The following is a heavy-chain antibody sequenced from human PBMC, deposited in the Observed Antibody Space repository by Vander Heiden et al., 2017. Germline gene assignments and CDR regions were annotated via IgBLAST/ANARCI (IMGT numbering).Heavy chain of an antibody. CDR3: AKGGNQETGDY. J-gene: IGHJ4*02. Sequence: EVQLLESGGGLVQPGGSLSLSCAASGFTFSSYTMSWVRQARGKGLERVSGISGSGYSTYYADSVRGRFTISRDNSKNTLYLQMNSLRAEDTAVYYCAKGGNQETGDYWGQGTLVTVSS. CDR2: ISGSGYST. V-gene: IGHV3-23*01. CDR1: GFTFSSYT.